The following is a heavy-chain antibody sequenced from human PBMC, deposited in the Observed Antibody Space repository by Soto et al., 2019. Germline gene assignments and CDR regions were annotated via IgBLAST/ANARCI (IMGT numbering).Heavy chain of an antibody. Sequence: GESLKISCEGFGYNFATYWIAWVRQMPGKGLEYMGIIYPGDSDSRYSPSFQGQVTFSADKSISTAYMQWSSLKASDTAMYYCARHGFYGDYASNYFDPWGQGTLVTVS. D-gene: IGHD4-17*01. CDR2: IYPGDSDS. CDR1: GYNFATYW. J-gene: IGHJ5*02. CDR3: ARHGFYGDYASNYFDP. V-gene: IGHV5-51*01.